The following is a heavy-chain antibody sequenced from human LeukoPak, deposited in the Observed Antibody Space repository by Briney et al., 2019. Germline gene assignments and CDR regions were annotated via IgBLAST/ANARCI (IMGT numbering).Heavy chain of an antibody. CDR3: ARDLWNFYDDSGYYRDFDS. CDR1: TSR. Sequence: ASVKVSCKATSRISSVRQAPGQGLEWMGWIGSYGGDTYYAQKFQGRVTVTTDTSTSTVYMELRSLRSDDTAVYYCARDLWNFYDDSGYYRDFDSWGQGTLVAVSS. D-gene: IGHD3-22*01. CDR2: IGSYGGDT. J-gene: IGHJ5*01. V-gene: IGHV1-18*01.